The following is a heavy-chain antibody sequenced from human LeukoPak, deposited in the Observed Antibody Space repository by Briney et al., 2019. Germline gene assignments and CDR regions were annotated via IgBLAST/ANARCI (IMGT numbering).Heavy chain of an antibody. CDR2: INPNSGGT. J-gene: IGHJ4*02. Sequence: GASVKVSCKASGCTFTGYYMHWVRQAPGQGLEWMGRINPNSGGTNYAQKFQGRVTMTRDTSISTAYMELSRLRPDDTAVYYCARVTTVTTCLWGQGTLVTVSS. CDR3: ARVTTVTTCL. CDR1: GCTFTGYY. V-gene: IGHV1-2*06. D-gene: IGHD4-11*01.